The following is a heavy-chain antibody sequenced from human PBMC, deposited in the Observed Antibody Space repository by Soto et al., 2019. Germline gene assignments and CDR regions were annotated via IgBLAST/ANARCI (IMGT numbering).Heavy chain of an antibody. J-gene: IGHJ4*02. CDR2: ITSTGSST. Sequence: EVQLLESGGGFVRPGGSLRLSCAASGFTFSNYAMTWVRQAPGKGLEWVSAITSTGSSTYYADSVKGRFTISRDNSKNTLFLQINSLRAVDTAVYYCAKGAEGYVVSSLDFWGQGTLVSVSS. CDR3: AKGAEGYVVSSLDF. V-gene: IGHV3-23*01. D-gene: IGHD5-12*01. CDR1: GFTFSNYA.